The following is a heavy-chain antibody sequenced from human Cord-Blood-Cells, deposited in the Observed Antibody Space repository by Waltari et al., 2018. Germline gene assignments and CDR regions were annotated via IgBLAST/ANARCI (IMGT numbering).Heavy chain of an antibody. V-gene: IGHV3-48*03. CDR3: ARGGIAADY. CDR1: GFTFSSYD. D-gene: IGHD6-13*01. J-gene: IGHJ4*02. Sequence: EVQLVESGGGLVQPGGSLRLSCAASGFTFSSYDMNWVRKAQGKGLEWVSYISSSGSTIDYADSVKGRFTISRDNAKNSLYLQMNSLRAEDTAVYYCARGGIAADYWGQGTLVTVSS. CDR2: ISSSGSTI.